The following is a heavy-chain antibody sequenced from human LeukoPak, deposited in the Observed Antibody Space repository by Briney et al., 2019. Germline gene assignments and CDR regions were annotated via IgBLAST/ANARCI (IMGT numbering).Heavy chain of an antibody. Sequence: ASVKVSFKASVGTFSSYSISWVRQAPGQGLDWMGRIIPIFGIANYAQKFQGRVTITADKSTSTAYMELSSLRSEDTAVYYCARDRGRYCSGGSCYGSGPEFDYWGQGTLVTVSS. CDR2: IIPIFGIA. CDR1: VGTFSSYS. D-gene: IGHD2-15*01. CDR3: ARDRGRYCSGGSCYGSGPEFDY. J-gene: IGHJ4*02. V-gene: IGHV1-69*04.